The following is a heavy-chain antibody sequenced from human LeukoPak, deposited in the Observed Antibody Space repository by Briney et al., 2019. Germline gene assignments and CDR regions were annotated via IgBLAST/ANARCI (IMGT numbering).Heavy chain of an antibody. D-gene: IGHD3-3*01. V-gene: IGHV4-59*01. Sequence: PSETLSLTCTVSGDSISSYYWSWIRQPPGKGLEWIGYIYYSGSTNYNPSLKSRVTISVDTSKNQFSLKLSSVTAADTAVYYCASSLYYDFWSGSLDYWGQGTLVTVSS. CDR3: ASSLYYDFWSGSLDY. CDR1: GDSISSYY. J-gene: IGHJ4*02. CDR2: IYYSGST.